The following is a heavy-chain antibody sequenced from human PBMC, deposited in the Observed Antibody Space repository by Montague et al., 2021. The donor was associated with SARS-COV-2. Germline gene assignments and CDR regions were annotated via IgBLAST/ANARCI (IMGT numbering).Heavy chain of an antibody. J-gene: IGHJ4*02. V-gene: IGHV4-59*01. CDR3: ARGRGFDCVGISAYYFDF. D-gene: IGHD3-9*01. CDR2: THYSGST. CDR1: GASMSSDY. Sequence: SETLSLTCTVSGASMSSDYWTWIRQPPGKGLEWIGCTHYSGSTDYNPSLKSRVTISVDTPRTQFSLRLTSMSAADTAVYYCARGRGFDCVGISAYYFDFWGQGALVAVSS.